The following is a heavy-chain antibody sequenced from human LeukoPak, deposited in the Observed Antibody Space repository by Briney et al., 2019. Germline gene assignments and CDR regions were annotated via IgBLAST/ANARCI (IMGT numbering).Heavy chain of an antibody. D-gene: IGHD3-22*01. CDR3: ASSDSSGYLHAFDI. CDR1: GGSFSGYY. CDR2: INHSGST. Sequence: SETLSLTCAVYGGSFSGYYWSWIRQPPGKGLEWIGEINHSGSTNYNPSLKTRVTISVDTSKNQFSLKLSSVTAADTAVYYCASSDSSGYLHAFDIWGQGTMVTVSS. J-gene: IGHJ3*02. V-gene: IGHV4-34*01.